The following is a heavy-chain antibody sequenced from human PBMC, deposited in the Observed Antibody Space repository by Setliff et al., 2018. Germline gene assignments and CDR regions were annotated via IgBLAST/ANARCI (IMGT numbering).Heavy chain of an antibody. D-gene: IGHD6-13*01. CDR2: INTGNANT. J-gene: IGHJ4*02. V-gene: IGHV1-3*04. CDR1: GYTFTNYA. CDR3: ARSPSSSWYFPPDY. Sequence: ASVKVSCKASGYTFTNYAIHWVRQAPGQRPEWMGWINTGNANTKYSQKFQGRVTITRDASASTAYMELSSLRSEDTAVYYCARSPSSSWYFPPDYWGQGTLVTVSS.